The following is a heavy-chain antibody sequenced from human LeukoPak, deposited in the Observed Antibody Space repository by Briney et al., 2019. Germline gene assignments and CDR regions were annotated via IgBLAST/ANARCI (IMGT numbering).Heavy chain of an antibody. Sequence: PSETLSLTCTVSGGSISSYYWSWIRQPPGKGLEWIGYIYYSGSTNYNPSLKSRVTISVDTSKNQFSLKLSSVTAADTAVYYCARTVDIVATGPSAIDYWGQGTLVTVSS. J-gene: IGHJ4*02. CDR2: IYYSGST. CDR3: ARTVDIVATGPSAIDY. D-gene: IGHD5-12*01. CDR1: GGSISSYY. V-gene: IGHV4-59*01.